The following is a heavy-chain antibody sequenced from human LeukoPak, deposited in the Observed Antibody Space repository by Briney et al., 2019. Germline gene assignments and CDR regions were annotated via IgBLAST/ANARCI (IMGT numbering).Heavy chain of an antibody. Sequence: GGSLRLSCAASGFNFRNYWMSWVRQAPGKGLEWVASIKQDGTETYYVDSVKGRFTISRDNAKNSLYLQMISLRAEDTAAYYCSRHPWVDLALGSAAISFDYWGQGTLVTVSS. J-gene: IGHJ4*02. V-gene: IGHV3-7*01. D-gene: IGHD2-2*01. CDR1: GFNFRNYW. CDR2: IKQDGTET. CDR3: SRHPWVDLALGSAAISFDY.